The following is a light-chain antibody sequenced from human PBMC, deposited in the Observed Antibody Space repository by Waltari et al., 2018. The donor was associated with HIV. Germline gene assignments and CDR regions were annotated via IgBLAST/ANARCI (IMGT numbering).Light chain of an antibody. Sequence: QSALTQPASVSGSPGQSITISCTGITTDVSSSNLVSWYQTHPGKAPKLIIFEVDKRPSGVSNRFSGSKSGNTASLTISWLQAEDEADYYCCSYASSGTFVVFGGGTNLTVL. V-gene: IGLV2-23*02. CDR3: CSYASSGTFVV. J-gene: IGLJ2*01. CDR1: TTDVSSSNL. CDR2: EVD.